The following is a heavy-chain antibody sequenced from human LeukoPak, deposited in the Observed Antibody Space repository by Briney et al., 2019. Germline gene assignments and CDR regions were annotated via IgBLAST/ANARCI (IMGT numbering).Heavy chain of an antibody. CDR2: INPNSGGT. CDR1: GYTFTGYY. Sequence: ASVKVSCKASGYTFTGYYMHWVRQAPGQGLEWMGWINPNSGGTNYAQKFQGWVTMTRDTSISTAYMELSRLRSDDTAVYYCAINYYGSGSYGLDALDIWGQGTMVTVSS. V-gene: IGHV1-2*04. J-gene: IGHJ3*02. CDR3: AINYYGSGSYGLDALDI. D-gene: IGHD3-10*01.